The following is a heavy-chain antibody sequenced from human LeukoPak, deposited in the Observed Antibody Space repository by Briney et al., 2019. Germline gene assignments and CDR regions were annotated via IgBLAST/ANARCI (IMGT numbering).Heavy chain of an antibody. CDR3: ARHLIYGDYVPFDY. CDR2: IYYGGST. CDR1: GGSVSRNSDY. J-gene: IGHJ4*02. Sequence: SETLSLTCTVSGGSVSRNSDYWGWIRQPPGKGLEWIGSIYYGGSTYYNPSLKSRVTISVDTSKNQFSLKLSSVTAADTAVYYCARHLIYGDYVPFDYWGQGTLVTVSS. D-gene: IGHD4-17*01. V-gene: IGHV4-39*01.